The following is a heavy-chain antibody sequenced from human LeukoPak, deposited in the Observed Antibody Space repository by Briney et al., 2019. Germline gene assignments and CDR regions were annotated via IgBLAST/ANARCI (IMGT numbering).Heavy chain of an antibody. CDR3: ATYSHWVAGDV. CDR1: GFTFSESW. Sequence: GGSLRLSCAASGFTFSESWMSWVRQAPGKGLEWVANMNQDGSEKDYVDSVKGRFTITRDNARKSLYLQMSSLRVEDTAAYYCATYSHWVAGDVWGQGTTVTVSS. CDR2: MNQDGSEK. V-gene: IGHV3-7*01. J-gene: IGHJ6*02. D-gene: IGHD3-16*01.